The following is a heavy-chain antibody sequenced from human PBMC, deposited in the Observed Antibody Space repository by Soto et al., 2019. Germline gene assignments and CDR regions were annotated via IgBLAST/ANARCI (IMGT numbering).Heavy chain of an antibody. CDR2: ISAYNGNT. Sequence: ASVKVSCKASGYTFTSYGISCVRQAPGQGLEWMGWISAYNGNTNYAQKLQGRVTMTTDTSTSTAYMELRSLRSDDTAVYYCARKDVDWGWFDPWXQGTLVTVSS. J-gene: IGHJ5*02. CDR3: ARKDVDWGWFDP. D-gene: IGHD7-27*01. CDR1: GYTFTSYG. V-gene: IGHV1-18*01.